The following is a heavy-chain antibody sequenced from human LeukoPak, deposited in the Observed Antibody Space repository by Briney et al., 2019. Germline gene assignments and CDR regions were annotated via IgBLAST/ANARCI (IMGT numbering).Heavy chain of an antibody. Sequence: GGSLRLSCAASGFTFSSHAMSWVRQAPGKGLEWVSSISGSGGSTHYVDSVKGRFTISRDKTKNTLYLQMNSLRAEDTAVYYCAKSSYYDASGYYREFYFDSWGQGTLVTVPS. CDR2: ISGSGGST. CDR3: AKSSYYDASGYYREFYFDS. CDR1: GFTFSSHA. V-gene: IGHV3-23*01. J-gene: IGHJ4*02. D-gene: IGHD3-22*01.